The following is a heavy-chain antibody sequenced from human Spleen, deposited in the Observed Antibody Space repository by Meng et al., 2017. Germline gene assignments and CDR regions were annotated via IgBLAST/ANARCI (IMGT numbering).Heavy chain of an antibody. CDR1: GYSFHGYF. CDR3: ARLSPSASPDLDF. CDR2: INPHSDGT. J-gene: IGHJ4*02. D-gene: IGHD1-14*01. Sequence: VQLVQFGAEGKKPGASVKVYCKASGYSFHGYFIHWVRQAPGQGPEWMGRINPHSDGTNYAQKFQGRVTMTRDTSTSTAYMELSSLTSDDTAIYYCARLSPSASPDLDFWGQGTLVTVSS. V-gene: IGHV1-2*06.